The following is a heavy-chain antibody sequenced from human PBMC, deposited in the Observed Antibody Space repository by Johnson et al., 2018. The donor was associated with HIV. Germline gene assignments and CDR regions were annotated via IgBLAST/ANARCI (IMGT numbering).Heavy chain of an antibody. CDR3: ARRYCSGGRCLNPKDAFDI. CDR2: IYSGGST. Sequence: MLLVESGGGLIQPGGSLRLSCAASGFSVSSNYMSWVRRAPGKGLEWVSEIYSGGSTYYADSVKGRFTISRDNSKNTVYLQMNSLRADDTAVYYCARRYCSGGRCLNPKDAFDIWGQGTMVTVSS. J-gene: IGHJ3*02. V-gene: IGHV3-53*01. CDR1: GFSVSSNY. D-gene: IGHD2-15*01.